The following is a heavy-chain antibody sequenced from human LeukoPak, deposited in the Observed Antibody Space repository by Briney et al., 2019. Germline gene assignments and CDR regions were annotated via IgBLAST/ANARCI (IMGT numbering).Heavy chain of an antibody. J-gene: IGHJ4*02. D-gene: IGHD3-3*01. CDR1: GFTFSDYY. Sequence: PGGSLRLSCAASGFTFSDYYMSWVRQAPGKGLVWVSRISPDGSTTGHADSVKGRFTTSRDNAKNTLFLQMNSLRAEDTAVYYCTRDFDFSSAIWGQETLVTVSS. CDR3: TRDFDFSSAI. V-gene: IGHV3-74*01. CDR2: ISPDGSTT.